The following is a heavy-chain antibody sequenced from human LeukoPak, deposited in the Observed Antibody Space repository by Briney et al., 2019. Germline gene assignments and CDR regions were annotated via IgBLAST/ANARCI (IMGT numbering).Heavy chain of an antibody. Sequence: SETLSLTCTVSGYSISSGYYWAWIRQPPGEGLEWVGSIYYSGTTYYNSSLKSRVTISIERSKNHFSLNLNSLTAADTAVYYCARVYSSTHNWFDTWGQGTQVTVSS. CDR1: GYSISSGYY. D-gene: IGHD2-2*01. J-gene: IGHJ5*02. CDR2: IYYSGTT. CDR3: ARVYSSTHNWFDT. V-gene: IGHV4-38-2*02.